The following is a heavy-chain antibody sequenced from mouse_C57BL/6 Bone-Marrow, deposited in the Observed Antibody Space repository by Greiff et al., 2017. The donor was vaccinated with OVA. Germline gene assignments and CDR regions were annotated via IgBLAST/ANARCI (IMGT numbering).Heavy chain of an antibody. Sequence: EVQRVESGGDLVKPGGSLKLSCAASGFTFSSYGMSWVRQTPDKRLEWVATISSGGSYTYYPESVKGRFTISRDNAKNALYLQMSSLKSEDTAMYYCARRHYYGSSSAWFAYWGQGTLVTVSA. D-gene: IGHD1-1*01. V-gene: IGHV5-6*01. CDR2: ISSGGSYT. J-gene: IGHJ3*01. CDR3: ARRHYYGSSSAWFAY. CDR1: GFTFSSYG.